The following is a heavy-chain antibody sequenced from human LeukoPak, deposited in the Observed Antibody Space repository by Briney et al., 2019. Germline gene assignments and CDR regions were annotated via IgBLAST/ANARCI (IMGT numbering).Heavy chain of an antibody. J-gene: IGHJ4*02. Sequence: GESLKISCKGSGYSFTSYWIGWVGQMPGKGLGWMGIIYPGDSDTRYSPSFQGQVTISADKSISTAYLQWSSLKASDTAMYYCARLGGGEGYCSSTSCYKTLDYWGQGTLVTVSS. D-gene: IGHD2-2*02. CDR2: IYPGDSDT. V-gene: IGHV5-51*01. CDR3: ARLGGGEGYCSSTSCYKTLDY. CDR1: GYSFTSYW.